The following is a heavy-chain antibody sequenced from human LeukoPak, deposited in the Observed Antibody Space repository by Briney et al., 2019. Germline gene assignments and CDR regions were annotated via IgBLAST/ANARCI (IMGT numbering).Heavy chain of an antibody. D-gene: IGHD6-19*01. Sequence: PGGSLRLSCAASGFTFSSYWMHWDRQAPGKGLVWVSRINSDGSSTSYADSVKGRFTISRDNAKNTLYLQMNSLRAEDTAVYYCASSHSGWYYFDYWGQGTLVTVSS. CDR2: INSDGSST. CDR1: GFTFSSYW. CDR3: ASSHSGWYYFDY. V-gene: IGHV3-74*01. J-gene: IGHJ4*02.